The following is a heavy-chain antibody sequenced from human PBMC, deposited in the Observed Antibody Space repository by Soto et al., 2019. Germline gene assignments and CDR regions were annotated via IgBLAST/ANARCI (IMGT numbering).Heavy chain of an antibody. D-gene: IGHD4-17*01. CDR1: GGSVSSGSYY. CDR2: IYYSGST. Sequence: QVQLQESGPGLVKPSETLSLTCTVSGGSVSSGSYYWSWIRQPPGKGLEWIGYIYYSGSTNYNPSLQRRVTISVATSKNQFSLKLSSVTAADTAVYYCARGPSSTVTTSLAYWGQGTLVTVSS. J-gene: IGHJ4*02. CDR3: ARGPSSTVTTSLAY. V-gene: IGHV4-61*01.